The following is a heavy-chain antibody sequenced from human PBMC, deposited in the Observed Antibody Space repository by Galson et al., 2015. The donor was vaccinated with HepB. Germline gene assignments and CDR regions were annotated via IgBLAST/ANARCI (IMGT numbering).Heavy chain of an antibody. CDR1: GYTFTSYG. CDR3: ARDSSIAAAGFYGMDV. D-gene: IGHD6-13*01. Sequence: SVKVSCKASGYTFTSYGISWVRQAPGQGLEWMGWISAYNGNTNYAQKLQGRVTMTTDTSTSTAYMELSSLRSEDTAVYYCARDSSIAAAGFYGMDVWGQGTTVTVPS. J-gene: IGHJ6*02. CDR2: ISAYNGNT. V-gene: IGHV1-18*04.